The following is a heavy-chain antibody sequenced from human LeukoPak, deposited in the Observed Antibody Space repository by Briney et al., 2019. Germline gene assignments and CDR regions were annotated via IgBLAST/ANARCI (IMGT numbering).Heavy chain of an antibody. D-gene: IGHD2-2*01. CDR1: GFTVSSTY. Sequence: GGSLRLSCAASGFTVSSTYMSWVRQAPGKGLEWVSLLYSGGGSFHADSVKGRFTISRHNSQNTVYLQMNNLRPDDTAVYYCARVDCTSTNCSGAFDIWGQGTMLTVSS. V-gene: IGHV3-53*04. J-gene: IGHJ3*02. CDR2: LYSGGGS. CDR3: ARVDCTSTNCSGAFDI.